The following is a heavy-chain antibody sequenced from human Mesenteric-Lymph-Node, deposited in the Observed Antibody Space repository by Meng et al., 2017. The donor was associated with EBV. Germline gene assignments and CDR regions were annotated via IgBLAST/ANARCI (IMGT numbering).Heavy chain of an antibody. D-gene: IGHD6-13*01. V-gene: IGHV4-4*02. Sequence: QVQLQESGPGLVNPSGTLSRTCSVPGGDISSSSWWSWVRQPPGKGLEWLGEIYHSSGTTNYNPSLKSRVTISLDKSKNQFSLNLSSVTAADTAVYYCARLPPTTGYGTARSYWGQGTLVTVSS. J-gene: IGHJ4*02. CDR1: GGDISSSSW. CDR3: ARLPPTTGYGTARSY. CDR2: IYHSSGTT.